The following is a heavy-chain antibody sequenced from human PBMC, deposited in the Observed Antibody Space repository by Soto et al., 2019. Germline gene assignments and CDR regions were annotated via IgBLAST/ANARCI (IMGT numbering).Heavy chain of an antibody. J-gene: IGHJ5*02. D-gene: IGHD2-2*01. CDR2: IFYSGST. CDR1: GGSISSGDYY. CDR3: ARDAAAPNWFDP. V-gene: IGHV4-30-4*01. Sequence: SETLSLTCTVSGGSISSGDYYWSGIRQPPGRGLEWIGYIFYSGSTYYNPSLKSRVTISVDTSKNQFSLKLSSVTAADTAVYYCARDAAAPNWFDPWGQGTLVTSPQ.